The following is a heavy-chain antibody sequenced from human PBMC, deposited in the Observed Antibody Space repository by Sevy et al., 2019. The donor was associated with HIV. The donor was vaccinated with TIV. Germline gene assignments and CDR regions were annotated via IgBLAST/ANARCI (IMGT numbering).Heavy chain of an antibody. CDR3: VRRNDFDI. CDR1: DGSINSDH. J-gene: IGHJ3*02. Sequence: SETLSLTCTVSDGSINSDHWNWIRQPPGKGLEWIGYVYYTGGTNYNPSLKNRVTISVDRTKNQFSLKLTSVTAADTAVYYCVRRNDFDIRGQGTMVTVSS. CDR2: VYYTGGT. V-gene: IGHV4-59*08.